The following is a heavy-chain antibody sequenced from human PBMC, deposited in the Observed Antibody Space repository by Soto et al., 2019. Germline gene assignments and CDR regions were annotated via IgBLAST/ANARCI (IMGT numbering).Heavy chain of an antibody. CDR2: ISAYNGNT. CDR3: ARRPGSSVRRAYFDY. Sequence: GTSVKLSCEACGDSFTSYGISWVRQAPKQGLEWMGWISAYNGNTNYAQKLQGRVTMTTDTSTSTAYMELRSLRSDDTAVYYCARRPGSSVRRAYFDYWGQGTLVTVSS. CDR1: GDSFTSYG. V-gene: IGHV1-18*01. D-gene: IGHD6-13*01. J-gene: IGHJ4*02.